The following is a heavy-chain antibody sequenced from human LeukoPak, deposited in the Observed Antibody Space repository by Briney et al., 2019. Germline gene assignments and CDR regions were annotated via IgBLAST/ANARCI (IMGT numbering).Heavy chain of an antibody. CDR2: INSDGGST. Sequence: PGGSLRLSCTASGFTFSSYWMHWVRQAPGKGLVWVSPINSDGGSTSYADSVKGRFTISRDNAKNTLYLQMNSLRAEDTAVYYCARRSQGMATYYVDYWGRGTLVTVSS. D-gene: IGHD5-24*01. CDR3: ARRSQGMATYYVDY. CDR1: GFTFSSYW. J-gene: IGHJ4*02. V-gene: IGHV3-74*01.